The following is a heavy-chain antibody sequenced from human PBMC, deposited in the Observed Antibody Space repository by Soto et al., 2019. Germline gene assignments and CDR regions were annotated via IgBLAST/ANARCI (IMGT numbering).Heavy chain of an antibody. CDR1: GYTFTSYG. D-gene: IGHD3-22*01. J-gene: IGHJ4*02. CDR2: ISAYNGNT. Sequence: PSVKVSCKASGYTFTSYGISWVRQAPGRGLEWMGWISAYNGNTNYAQKLQGRVTMTTDTSTSTAYMELNSLTAEDTAVYYCAKQRISNGYYYFDYWGQGTLVTVSS. CDR3: AKQRISNGYYYFDY. V-gene: IGHV1-18*01.